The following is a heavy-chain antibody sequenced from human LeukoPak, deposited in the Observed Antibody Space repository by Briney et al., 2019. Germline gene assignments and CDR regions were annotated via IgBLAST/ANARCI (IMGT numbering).Heavy chain of an antibody. Sequence: SETLSLTCTVCGYSISSGYYWGWIRQPPGKGLEWIGSIYHSGSTYYNPSLKSRVTISVDTSKNQFSLTLSSVTAADTAVYYCARRADYYDSSGDDAFDIWGQGTMVTVSS. CDR1: GYSISSGYY. J-gene: IGHJ3*02. CDR3: ARRADYYDSSGDDAFDI. V-gene: IGHV4-38-2*02. CDR2: IYHSGST. D-gene: IGHD3-22*01.